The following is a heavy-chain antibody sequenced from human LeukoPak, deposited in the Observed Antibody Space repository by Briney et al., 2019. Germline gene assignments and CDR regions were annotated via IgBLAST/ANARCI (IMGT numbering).Heavy chain of an antibody. CDR2: IKQDGSEK. CDR3: ARDRLLWFGELWYGMDV. J-gene: IGHJ6*02. V-gene: IGHV3-7*01. D-gene: IGHD3-10*01. CDR1: GFNFYTFW. Sequence: PGGSLRLSCAASGFNFYTFWMSWVRQAPGKGLEWVANIKQDGSEKYYVDSVKGRFTISRDNAKNSLYLQMNSLRAEDTAVYYCARDRLLWFGELWYGMDVWGQGTTVTVSS.